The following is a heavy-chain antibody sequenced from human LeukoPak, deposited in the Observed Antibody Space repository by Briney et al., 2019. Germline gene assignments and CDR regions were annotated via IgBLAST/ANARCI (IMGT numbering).Heavy chain of an antibody. V-gene: IGHV3-23*01. Sequence: ESRSLSCAASGFTCSSYAMSWVRQAPGKGLEWVSAIIGSGGSTYYADSVKGRFTISRDNSKNTLYLQMNSLRAEDTAVYYCAKDALPSLQSSVYAFDIWGQGTMVTASS. CDR3: AKDALPSLQSSVYAFDI. CDR1: GFTCSSYA. D-gene: IGHD3-22*01. CDR2: IIGSGGST. J-gene: IGHJ3*02.